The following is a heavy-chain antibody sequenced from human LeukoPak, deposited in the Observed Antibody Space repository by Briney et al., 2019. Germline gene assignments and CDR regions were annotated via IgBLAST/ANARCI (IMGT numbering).Heavy chain of an antibody. CDR1: GGSISSSSYY. CDR3: ARRSGSYYATHFDY. D-gene: IGHD1-26*01. CDR2: IYYSGST. J-gene: IGHJ4*02. V-gene: IGHV4-39*01. Sequence: PSETLSLTCTVSGGSISSSSYYWGWIRQPPGKGLEWIGSIYYSGSTYYNPSLKSRVTTSVDTSKNQFSLKLSPVTAADTAVYYCARRSGSYYATHFDYWGQGTLVTVSS.